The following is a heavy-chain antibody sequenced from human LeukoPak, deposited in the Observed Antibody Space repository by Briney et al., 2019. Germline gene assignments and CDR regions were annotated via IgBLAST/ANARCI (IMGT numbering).Heavy chain of an antibody. Sequence: GRSLRLSCAASGFTFSSYAMHWVRQAPGKGLEWVAVISYDGSNKYYADSVKGRFTISRDNSKNTLYLQMNSLRAEDTAVYYCARSMVCGSTSCYFAMPYDYWGQGTLVTVSS. V-gene: IGHV3-30-3*01. CDR1: GFTFSSYA. CDR3: ARSMVCGSTSCYFAMPYDY. J-gene: IGHJ4*02. D-gene: IGHD2-2*01. CDR2: ISYDGSNK.